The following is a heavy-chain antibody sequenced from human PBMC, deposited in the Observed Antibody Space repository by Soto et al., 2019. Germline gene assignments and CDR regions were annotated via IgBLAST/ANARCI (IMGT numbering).Heavy chain of an antibody. V-gene: IGHV1-18*04. Sequence: QIHLVQSGAEVKKPGASVKVSCKASGYTFSSYTITWVRQAPGQGLVWMGCVSAYNGHTNYPQSLQVRVTFTTDTSTSTAYLELRSLISEDTAVYYCARHMTGPDQRVVLPAAFDYWGQGTLVTVSS. CDR3: ARHMTGPDQRVVLPAAFDY. J-gene: IGHJ4*02. CDR2: VSAYNGHT. D-gene: IGHD2-2*01. CDR1: GYTFSSYT.